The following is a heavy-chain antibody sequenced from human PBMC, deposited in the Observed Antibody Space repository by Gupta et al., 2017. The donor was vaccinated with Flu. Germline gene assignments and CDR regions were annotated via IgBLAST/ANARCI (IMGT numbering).Heavy chain of an antibody. CDR3: ARSINSNYEY. Sequence: QVQLQESGPGLVKASQTLSLTCSVSGASLDGGGYYWTWIRQRPGEGLEWIGYIYYAGNTYYNPSLKSRLTISLETSKSQFSPRLTSVTVADTAVYYCARSINSNYEYWGQGVLVTVSS. CDR1: GASLDGGGYY. D-gene: IGHD4-4*01. J-gene: IGHJ4*02. V-gene: IGHV4-31*03. CDR2: IYYAGNT.